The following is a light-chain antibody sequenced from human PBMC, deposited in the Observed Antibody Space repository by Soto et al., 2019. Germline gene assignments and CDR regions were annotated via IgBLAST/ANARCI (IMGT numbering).Light chain of an antibody. CDR3: QQYDKWPHT. CDR1: QNLSRN. CDR2: YAS. V-gene: IGKV3-15*01. Sequence: EMVMTQSPATLSVSPGERATLSCSASQNLSRNLAWYQQQPGQAPRLLIFYASTRATGIPARFGGSGSGTDFTLTISSRQSEDFAVYYCQQYDKWPHTFGQGTKLEIQ. J-gene: IGKJ2*01.